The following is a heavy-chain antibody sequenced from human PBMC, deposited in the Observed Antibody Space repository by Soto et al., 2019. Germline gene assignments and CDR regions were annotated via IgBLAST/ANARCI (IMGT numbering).Heavy chain of an antibody. CDR2: ISGSGSST. V-gene: IGHV3-23*01. D-gene: IGHD6-19*01. J-gene: IGHJ4*02. CDR3: ASRSSGWYFDY. CDR1: GFTFSSYA. Sequence: EVQLLESGGGLVQPGGSLRLSCAASGFTFSSYAMNWVRQAPGKGLEWVSVISGSGSSTYYADSVKGRFTISRDNSKNTLCLQMNSLRAEDTAVYYCASRSSGWYFDYWGQGTLVTVSS.